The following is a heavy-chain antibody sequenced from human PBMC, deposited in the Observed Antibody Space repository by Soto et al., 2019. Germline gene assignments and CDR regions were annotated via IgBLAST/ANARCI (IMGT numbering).Heavy chain of an antibody. D-gene: IGHD2-15*01. V-gene: IGHV4-59*01. CDR3: ARDFFSVVRAPIDCYVS. J-gene: IGHJ4*02. CDR1: GGSIRRSK. Sequence: SQKRRLTYRGSGGSIRRSKRIGCRLPPGTELKWIGYIYYSGSTNYNPSLKSRVTISVDTSKNQFSLKLSSVTAADTAVYYCARDFFSVVRAPIDCYVSWCQG. CDR2: IYYSGST.